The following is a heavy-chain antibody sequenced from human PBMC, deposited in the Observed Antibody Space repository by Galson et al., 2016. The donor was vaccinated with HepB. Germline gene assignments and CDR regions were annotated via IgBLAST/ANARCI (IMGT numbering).Heavy chain of an antibody. J-gene: IGHJ2*01. CDR2: ISGSGSHT. V-gene: IGHV3-23*01. CDR3: ATRGGQWSYWYFDL. CDR1: GFTFSNFV. Sequence: SLRLSCAASGFTFSNFVISWVRQAPGKGLEWVSGISGSGSHTYYADSVKGRFTIPRDNSKNTVYLLMNSLRAEDTAVYYCATRGGQWSYWYFDLWGRGTLVTVSS. D-gene: IGHD6-19*01.